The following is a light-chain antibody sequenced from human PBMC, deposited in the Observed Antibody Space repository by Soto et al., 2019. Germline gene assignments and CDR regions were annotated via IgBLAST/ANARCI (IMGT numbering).Light chain of an antibody. CDR2: EVS. CDR1: SSDVGGYNY. J-gene: IGLJ1*01. V-gene: IGLV2-14*01. CDR3: SSYTSSSTLV. Sequence: QSVLTQPASVSGSPGQSITISCTGTSSDVGGYNYVSWYQQHPGEAPKLMIYEVSNRPSGVSNRFSGSKSGNTASQTISGLQAEDEADYYCSSYTSSSTLVFGTGTKVTVL.